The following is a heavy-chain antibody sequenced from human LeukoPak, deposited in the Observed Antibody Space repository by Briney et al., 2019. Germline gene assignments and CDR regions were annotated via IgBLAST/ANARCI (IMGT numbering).Heavy chain of an antibody. CDR2: IYYSGST. J-gene: IGHJ6*02. CDR1: GGSISSSSYY. V-gene: IGHV4-39*01. D-gene: IGHD4-17*01. CDR3: ARSNGPTTADRYYYGMDV. Sequence: SETLSLTCTVSGGSISSSSYYWGWIRQPPGKGLEWIGSIYYSGSTYYNPSLKSRVTISVDTSKNQFSLKLSSVTAADTAVYYCARSNGPTTADRYYYGMDVWGQGTTVTVSS.